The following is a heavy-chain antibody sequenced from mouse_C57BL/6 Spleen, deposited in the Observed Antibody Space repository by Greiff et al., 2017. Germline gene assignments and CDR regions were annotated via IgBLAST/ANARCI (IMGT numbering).Heavy chain of an antibody. J-gene: IGHJ4*01. CDR2: IDPSDSET. Sequence: VQLQQPGAELVRPGSSVKLSCKASGYTFTSYWMHWVKQRPIQGLEWIGNIDPSDSETHYNQKFKDKATLTVDKSSSTAYMQLSSLTSEDSAVYYCARSPSLSNYAMDYWGQGTSVTVSS. CDR3: ARSPSLSNYAMDY. V-gene: IGHV1-52*01. CDR1: GYTFTSYW.